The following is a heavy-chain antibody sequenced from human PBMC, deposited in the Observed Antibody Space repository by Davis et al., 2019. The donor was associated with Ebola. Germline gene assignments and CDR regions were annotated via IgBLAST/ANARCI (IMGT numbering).Heavy chain of an antibody. V-gene: IGHV3-11*01. D-gene: IGHD3-16*01. CDR3: ATGIMITLGGWDY. CDR2: ISSSGSTI. CDR1: GFTFSDYY. Sequence: GGSLRLSCAASGFTFSDYYMSWIRQAPGKGLEWVSYISSSGSTIYYADSVKGRFTISRDNSKNTLYLQMNSLRAEDTAVYYCATGIMITLGGWDYWGQGTLVTVSS. J-gene: IGHJ4*02.